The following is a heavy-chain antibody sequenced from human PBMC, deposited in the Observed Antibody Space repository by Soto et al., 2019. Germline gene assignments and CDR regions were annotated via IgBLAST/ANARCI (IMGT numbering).Heavy chain of an antibody. CDR1: GYTFTSYA. CDR2: INAYNGNT. J-gene: IGHJ4*02. CDR3: ARDLTPVDY. V-gene: IGHV1-18*01. Sequence: QVQLVQSGAEVKKPGASVKVSCKASGYTFTSYAISWVRQAPGQGLEWMGWINAYNGNTNYAQKLQGRVTTTADTSTSTAYIELRSLRSDDTAVYYCARDLTPVDYWGQGTLVTVSS.